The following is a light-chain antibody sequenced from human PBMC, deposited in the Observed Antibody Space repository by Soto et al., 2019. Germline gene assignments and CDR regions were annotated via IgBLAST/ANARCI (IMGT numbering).Light chain of an antibody. CDR1: QDIKNY. V-gene: IGKV1-33*01. CDR3: QQYDNLPLT. J-gene: IGKJ4*01. Sequence: IQMTQSPSSLSASVGGRVTITCQASQDIKNYLNWYQQKSGKAPKLLIYDASDLETGVPSRFSGSGSGTDFTFTINSLQPEDIATYYCQQYDNLPLTFGGGTKVDIK. CDR2: DAS.